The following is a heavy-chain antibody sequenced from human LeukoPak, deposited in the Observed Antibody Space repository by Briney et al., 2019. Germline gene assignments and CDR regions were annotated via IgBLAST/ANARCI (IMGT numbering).Heavy chain of an antibody. V-gene: IGHV3-11*04. J-gene: IGHJ4*02. Sequence: GGSLRLSCAASGHTFSDYYMTWIRQAPGKGLEWVSSISGSGTTIYSADSVRGRFTVSRDNAKNSLFLHMNSLRAEDTAVYYCAIQITMIVVVPYFDYWGQGTLVTVSS. CDR1: GHTFSDYY. D-gene: IGHD3-22*01. CDR3: AIQITMIVVVPYFDY. CDR2: ISGSGTTI.